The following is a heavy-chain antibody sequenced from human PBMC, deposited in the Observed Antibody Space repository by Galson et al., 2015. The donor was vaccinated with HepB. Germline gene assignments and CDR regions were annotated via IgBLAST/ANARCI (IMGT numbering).Heavy chain of an antibody. V-gene: IGHV3-21*01. CDR3: ARDQERSKVVPSSDY. D-gene: IGHD2-15*01. CDR2: ISSSSSYI. Sequence: SLRLSCAASGFTFSSYNMNWVRQAPGKGLEWVSSISSSSSYIYYADSVKGRFTISRDNAKNSLYLQMNSLRAEDTAVYYCARDQERSKVVPSSDYWGQGTLVTVSS. CDR1: GFTFSSYN. J-gene: IGHJ4*02.